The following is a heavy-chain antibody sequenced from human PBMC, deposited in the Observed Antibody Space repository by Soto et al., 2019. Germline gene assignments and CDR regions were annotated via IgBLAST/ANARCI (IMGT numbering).Heavy chain of an antibody. CDR1: GFSFSIYG. D-gene: IGHD3-10*01. CDR3: AKDAVSGSRRVPFNYYGMDV. J-gene: IGHJ6*02. Sequence: QVQLVESGGGVVQPGRSLRLSCAASGFSFSIYGMHWVRQAPGKGLQWVAAISYDGSERYYADSVKGRFTISRDNSNNTLYVQRNSLRAEDTAVYYCAKDAVSGSRRVPFNYYGMDVWGQGTTVTVSS. CDR2: ISYDGSER. V-gene: IGHV3-30*18.